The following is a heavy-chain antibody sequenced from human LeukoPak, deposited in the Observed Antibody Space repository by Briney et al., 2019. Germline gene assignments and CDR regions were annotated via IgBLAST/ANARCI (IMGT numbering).Heavy chain of an antibody. Sequence: GGSLRLSCAASGFTFDDYAMHWVRQAPGKGLEWVSLISGDGGSTYYADSVKGRFTISRDNSKNSLHLQMNSLRTEDTALYYCAKDIYYDSSGYLYYYYGMDVWGQGTTVTVSS. V-gene: IGHV3-43*02. J-gene: IGHJ6*02. D-gene: IGHD3-22*01. CDR3: AKDIYYDSSGYLYYYYGMDV. CDR1: GFTFDDYA. CDR2: ISGDGGST.